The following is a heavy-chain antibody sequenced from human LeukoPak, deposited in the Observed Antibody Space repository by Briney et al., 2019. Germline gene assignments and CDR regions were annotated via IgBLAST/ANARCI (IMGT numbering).Heavy chain of an antibody. V-gene: IGHV4-34*01. Sequence: SETLSLTCAVYGGSFSGYYWSWIRQPPGKGLEWIGEINHSGSTNYNPSLKSRVTISVDTSKNQFSLKLSSVTAADTAVYYCARGPFFWSGYKALDYWGQGNLVPVSS. CDR1: GGSFSGYY. CDR2: INHSGST. CDR3: ARGPFFWSGYKALDY. J-gene: IGHJ4*02. D-gene: IGHD3-3*01.